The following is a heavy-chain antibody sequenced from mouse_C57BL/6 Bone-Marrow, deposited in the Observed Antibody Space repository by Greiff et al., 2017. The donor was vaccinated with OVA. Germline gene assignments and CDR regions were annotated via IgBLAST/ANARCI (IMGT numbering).Heavy chain of an antibody. Sequence: EVQLQQSGAELVRPGASVKLSCTASGFTITDDYMHWVKQRPEQGLEWIGWIDPENGDTEYASKFQGKATITADTSSNTAYLQLSSLTSEDTAVYCCTTESSMYYCDYWGQGTTLTVSS. CDR2: IDPENGDT. V-gene: IGHV14-4*01. D-gene: IGHD2-10*02. CDR3: TTESSMYYCDY. CDR1: GFTITDDY. J-gene: IGHJ2*01.